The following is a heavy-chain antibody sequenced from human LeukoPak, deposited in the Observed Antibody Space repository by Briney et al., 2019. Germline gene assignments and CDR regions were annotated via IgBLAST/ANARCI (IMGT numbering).Heavy chain of an antibody. CDR2: SIPILGIA. J-gene: IGHJ5*02. V-gene: IGHV1-69*10. CDR3: ARGSMTTVVTENWFDP. CDR1: GGTFSSYA. D-gene: IGHD4-23*01. Sequence: ASVKVSCKASGGTFSSYAISWVRQAPGQGLEWMGGSIPILGIANYAQKFQGRVTITADKSTSTAYMELSSLRSEDTAVYYCARGSMTTVVTENWFDPWGQGTLVTVSS.